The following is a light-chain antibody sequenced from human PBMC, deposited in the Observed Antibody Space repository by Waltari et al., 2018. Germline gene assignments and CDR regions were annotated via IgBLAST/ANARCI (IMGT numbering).Light chain of an antibody. Sequence: DIPMTQSPSSLSASVGDKVTITCRASQSINTYLNWYQQKPGKAHSLLIYAASSLDTGVPSRFTGSGSGTDFTLTISSLQPEDFATYHCQQSHSLPFTFGGGTKVEIK. J-gene: IGKJ4*01. CDR1: QSINTY. CDR3: QQSHSLPFT. CDR2: AAS. V-gene: IGKV1-39*01.